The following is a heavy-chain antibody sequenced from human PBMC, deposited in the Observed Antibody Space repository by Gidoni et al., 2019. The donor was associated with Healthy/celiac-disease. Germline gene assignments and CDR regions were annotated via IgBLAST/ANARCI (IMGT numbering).Heavy chain of an antibody. CDR2: IYYSGST. V-gene: IGHV4-39*01. CDR1: GGSISSSSYY. Sequence: QLQLQESGPGLVKPSETLSLTCTVSGGSISSSSYYWGWIRQPPGKGLEWIGSIYYSGSTYYNPSLKSRVTISVDTSKNQFSLKLSSVTAADTAVYYCARHVSGSYGPDEYFQHWGQGTLVTVSS. D-gene: IGHD1-26*01. J-gene: IGHJ1*01. CDR3: ARHVSGSYGPDEYFQH.